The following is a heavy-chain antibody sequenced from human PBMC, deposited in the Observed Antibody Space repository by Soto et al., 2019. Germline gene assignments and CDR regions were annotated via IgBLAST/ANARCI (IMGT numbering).Heavy chain of an antibody. CDR1: GCSFSNFR. CDR3: TRDDIGLGIDY. CDR2: ITSGSSGTI. D-gene: IGHD1-26*01. Sequence: PGGALRLSCATSGCSFSNFRMTWVRRAPGKGLESVSHITSGSSGTIYYADSVKGRFTISRDNAKNTLYLQMNSLRAEDTAVYYCTRDDIGLGIDYWGLGTLVTVSS. V-gene: IGHV3-48*04. J-gene: IGHJ4*02.